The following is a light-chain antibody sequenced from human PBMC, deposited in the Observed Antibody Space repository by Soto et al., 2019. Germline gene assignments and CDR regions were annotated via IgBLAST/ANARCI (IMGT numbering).Light chain of an antibody. CDR2: DAS. Sequence: DIVLTQSPATLSLSPGERVTLSCGASPSVSSSRLAWYQQKPGQAPRLLMDDASRRAFGIPDRFSGSGSGTDFTLTISRLEPEDFAVYYCQQYGNSPITFGQGTRLEIK. CDR3: QQYGNSPIT. V-gene: IGKV3D-20*01. J-gene: IGKJ5*01. CDR1: PSVSSSR.